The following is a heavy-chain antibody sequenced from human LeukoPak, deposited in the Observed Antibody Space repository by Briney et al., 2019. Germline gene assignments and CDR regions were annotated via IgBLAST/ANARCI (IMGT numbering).Heavy chain of an antibody. Sequence: PGRTLRLSCAASGFTFSSYGMSWVRQAPGKGLEWVSAISGSGGRTYYADSVKGRFTISRDNSKNTLYLQMNSLRAEDTAVYYCAKDGSPVAVATPKYQYYYDSSGYYYWGQGTLVTVSS. CDR3: AKDGSPVAVATPKYQYYYDSSGYYY. CDR2: ISGSGGRT. D-gene: IGHD3-22*01. CDR1: GFTFSSYG. V-gene: IGHV3-23*01. J-gene: IGHJ4*02.